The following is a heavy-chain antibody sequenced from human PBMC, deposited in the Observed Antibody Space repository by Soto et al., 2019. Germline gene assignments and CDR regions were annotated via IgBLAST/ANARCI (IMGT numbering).Heavy chain of an antibody. CDR1: GFSLSSYW. CDR3: ASYSGSYAFEE. J-gene: IGHJ3*01. CDR2: IKPDGSDK. D-gene: IGHD1-26*01. Sequence: GSLRVSFAASGFSLSSYWLSWVCQAPGNVLEWVANIKPDGSDKKYLDSLKVRFTISRDNAKNSIYLQMTSLRVDDTALYYWASYSGSYAFEEWAQATIVT. V-gene: IGHV3-7*01.